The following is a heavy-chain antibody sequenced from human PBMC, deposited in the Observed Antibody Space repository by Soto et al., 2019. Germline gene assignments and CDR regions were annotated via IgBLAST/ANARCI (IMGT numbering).Heavy chain of an antibody. J-gene: IGHJ4*02. Sequence: QVQLQQWGAGLLKPSETLSLTCAVYGGSFSGYYWSWIRQPPGKGLEWIGEINHSGSTNYNPSLKSRVTISVDTSKNQCSLTLSSVTAADTAVYYCASPHSGYDYFDYWGQGTMVTVSS. CDR1: GGSFSGYY. CDR3: ASPHSGYDYFDY. CDR2: INHSGST. D-gene: IGHD5-12*01. V-gene: IGHV4-34*01.